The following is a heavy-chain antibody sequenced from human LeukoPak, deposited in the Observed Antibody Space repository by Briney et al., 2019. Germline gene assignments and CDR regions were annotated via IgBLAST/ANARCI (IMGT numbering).Heavy chain of an antibody. J-gene: IGHJ5*02. CDR2: IYYSGST. V-gene: IGHV4-39*01. CDR1: GGSISSSSYY. CDR3: ARHLGDP. Sequence: PSETLSLTCTVSGGSISSSSYYWGWIRQPPGKGLEWIGSIYYSGSTYYNPSLKSRVTISVDTSKNQFSLKLSSVTAADTAVYCCARHLGDPWGQGTLVTVSS.